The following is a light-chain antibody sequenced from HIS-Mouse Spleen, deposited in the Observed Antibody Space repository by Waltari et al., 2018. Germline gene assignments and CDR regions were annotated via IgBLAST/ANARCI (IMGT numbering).Light chain of an antibody. J-gene: IGLJ1*01. CDR2: EGS. CDR1: SSDVGSYNL. CDR3: CSYAGSSTYV. V-gene: IGLV2-23*01. Sequence: QSALTQPASVSGSPRQSITISCTGTSSDVGSYNLVSWYQQHPGKAPKLMIYEGSKRPSGFSNRFSGSKSGNTASLTISGLQAEDEADYYCCSYAGSSTYVFGTGTKVTVL.